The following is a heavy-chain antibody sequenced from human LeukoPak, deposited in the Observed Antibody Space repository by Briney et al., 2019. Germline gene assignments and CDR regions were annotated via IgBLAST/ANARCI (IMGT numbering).Heavy chain of an antibody. CDR1: GFTFSGSA. CDR3: TRQGGRYSSSLSDY. Sequence: GGSLRLSCAASGFTFSGSAMHWVRQASGKGLEWVGRIRSKANSYATAYAASVKGRFTISRDDSKNTAYLQMNSLKTEDTAVYYCTRQGGRYSSSLSDYWGQGTLVTVSS. CDR2: IRSKANSYAT. V-gene: IGHV3-73*01. J-gene: IGHJ4*02. D-gene: IGHD6-13*01.